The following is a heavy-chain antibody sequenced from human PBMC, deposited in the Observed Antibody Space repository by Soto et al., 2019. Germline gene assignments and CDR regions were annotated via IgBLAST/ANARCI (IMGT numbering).Heavy chain of an antibody. D-gene: IGHD5-18*01. CDR3: ARDPGYSDGNT. CDR1: GYTFTSYA. Sequence: QVQLVQSGAEEKKPGASVKVSCKASGYTFTSYAMNWVRQAPGQRLEWMGWINAGNGNTKYSQKFQGRVTITRDTSASTAYMELSSLRSEDTAVYYCARDPGYSDGNTWGQGNLVTVSS. J-gene: IGHJ5*02. V-gene: IGHV1-3*05. CDR2: INAGNGNT.